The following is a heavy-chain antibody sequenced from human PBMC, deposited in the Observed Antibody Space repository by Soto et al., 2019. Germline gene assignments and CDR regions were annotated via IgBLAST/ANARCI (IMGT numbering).Heavy chain of an antibody. CDR2: VYAGDSDT. J-gene: IGHJ4*02. CDR1: GYRFINFW. D-gene: IGHD1-1*01. CDR3: ARRTCNWNDAEFDY. Sequence: PGESRKISCKGSGYRFINFWIGWVRQVPGKGLEWMGIVYAGDSDTKYSPSFQGQVTISVDKSISTAYLEWSSLKASDTAVYYCARRTCNWNDAEFDYWGQGTLVTVSS. V-gene: IGHV5-51*01.